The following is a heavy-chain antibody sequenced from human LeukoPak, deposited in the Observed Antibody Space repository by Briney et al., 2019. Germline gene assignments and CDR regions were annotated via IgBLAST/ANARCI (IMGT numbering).Heavy chain of an antibody. CDR2: INHSGST. CDR1: GGSFSGYY. D-gene: IGHD3-9*01. J-gene: IGHJ1*01. CDR3: ARALPTYYDILTGSQKGYFQH. Sequence: SETLSLTCAVYGGSFSGYYWSWIRQPPGKGLVWIGEINHSGSTNYNPSLKSRVTISVDTSKNQFSLKLSSVTAADTAVYYCARALPTYYDILTGSQKGYFQHWGQGTLVTVSS. V-gene: IGHV4-34*01.